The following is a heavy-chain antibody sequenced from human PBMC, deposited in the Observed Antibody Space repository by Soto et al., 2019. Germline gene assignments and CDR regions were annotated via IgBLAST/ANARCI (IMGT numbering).Heavy chain of an antibody. D-gene: IGHD3-16*02. CDR1: GGSFSGYY. CDR3: AREEAVYDYIWGSYRHNWFDP. CDR2: INHSEST. V-gene: IGHV4-34*01. Sequence: QVQLQQWGAGLLKPSETLSLTCAVYGGSFSGYYWSWIRQPPGKGLEWIGEINHSESTNYNPSLKSRVTISVDTSKNQFSLKLSSVTAADTAVYYCAREEAVYDYIWGSYRHNWFDPWGQGTLVTVSS. J-gene: IGHJ5*02.